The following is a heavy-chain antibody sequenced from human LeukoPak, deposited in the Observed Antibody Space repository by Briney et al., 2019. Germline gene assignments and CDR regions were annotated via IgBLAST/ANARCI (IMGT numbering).Heavy chain of an antibody. Sequence: GGSLRLSCAASGFTFSSYAMHWVRQAPGKGLEWVAIVSYDGSNKYYADSVKGRFTISRDNSKNTLYLQMNSLRAEDTAMYYCARALYDYVWGSYPLGDYWGQGTLVTVSS. J-gene: IGHJ4*02. V-gene: IGHV3-30-3*01. CDR2: VSYDGSNK. CDR1: GFTFSSYA. CDR3: ARALYDYVWGSYPLGDY. D-gene: IGHD3-16*02.